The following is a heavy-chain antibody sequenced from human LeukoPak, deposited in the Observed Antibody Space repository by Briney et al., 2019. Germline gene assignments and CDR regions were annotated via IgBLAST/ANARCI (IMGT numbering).Heavy chain of an antibody. CDR2: FYDSGST. Sequence: SETLSPTCIVSGGSISSYYWSWIRQPPGKGLEWVGYFYDSGSTNYNPSLESRATISGDTSKNQFSLKLTSVTAADTAVYYCARRRAGRIDYWGQGTLVTVSS. CDR1: GGSISSYY. J-gene: IGHJ4*02. CDR3: ARRRAGRIDY. V-gene: IGHV4-59*08.